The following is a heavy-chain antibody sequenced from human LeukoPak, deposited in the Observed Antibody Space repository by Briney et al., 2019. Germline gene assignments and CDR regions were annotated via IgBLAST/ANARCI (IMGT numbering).Heavy chain of an antibody. V-gene: IGHV1-2*02. CDR3: ARVSAARQPDKYYFDY. CDR2: INPNSGGT. J-gene: IGHJ4*02. Sequence: GASVKVSCKASGYTFTGYYMHWVRQAPGQGLEWMGWINPNSGGTNYAQKFQGRVTMTRDTSISTAYMELSRLRSDDTAVYYCARVSAARQPDKYYFDYWGQGTLVTVSS. D-gene: IGHD6-6*01. CDR1: GYTFTGYY.